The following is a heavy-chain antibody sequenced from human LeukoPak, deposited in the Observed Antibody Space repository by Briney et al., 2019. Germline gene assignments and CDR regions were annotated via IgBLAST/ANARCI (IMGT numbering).Heavy chain of an antibody. V-gene: IGHV3-48*01. CDR3: ARAWSDRVSGSYSFDY. J-gene: IGHJ4*02. CDR2: ISSSSSTI. D-gene: IGHD1-26*01. Sequence: QPGGSLRLSCAASGFTFSSYWMSWVRQAPGKGLEWVSYISSSSSTIYYADSVKGRFTISRDNAKNSLYLQMNSLRAEDTAVYYCARAWSDRVSGSYSFDYWGQGTLVTVSS. CDR1: GFTFSSYW.